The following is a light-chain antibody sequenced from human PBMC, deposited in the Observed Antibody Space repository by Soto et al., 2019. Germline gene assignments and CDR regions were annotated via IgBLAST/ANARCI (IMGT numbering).Light chain of an antibody. CDR1: QSVTRSS. CDR3: HQYGSSPWT. V-gene: IGKV3-20*01. CDR2: GAS. Sequence: EIVLTQSPGTLSLSPGERATLSCRASQSVTRSSLAWYQQKPGQAPRLLIYGASSRATGIPDRFSGSGSGTHSTLDVSRLEPEDFAMYYCHQYGSSPWTFGQGTKVEIK. J-gene: IGKJ1*01.